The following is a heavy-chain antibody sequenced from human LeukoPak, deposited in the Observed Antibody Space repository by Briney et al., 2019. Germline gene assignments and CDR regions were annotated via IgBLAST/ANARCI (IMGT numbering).Heavy chain of an antibody. D-gene: IGHD5-18*01. V-gene: IGHV3-74*01. J-gene: IGHJ4*02. CDR1: GIIFSNYW. CDR2: INRDGSST. CDR3: SRGGGYSYGSFDY. Sequence: GGSLRLSCAASGIIFSNYWMHWVRQAPGKGLVWVSRINRDGSSTSYADSVKGRFTISRDNAKNTLYLQMNSLRAEDTAVYYCSRGGGYSYGSFDYWGQGTLVTVSS.